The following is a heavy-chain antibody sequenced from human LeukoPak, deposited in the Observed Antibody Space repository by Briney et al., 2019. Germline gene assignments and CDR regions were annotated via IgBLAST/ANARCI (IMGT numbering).Heavy chain of an antibody. CDR1: GGSLSGYY. J-gene: IGHJ4*02. CDR2: INHSGST. CDR3: AIVSIPAADFDY. D-gene: IGHD2-2*01. Sequence: SSETLSLTCAVYGGSLSGYYWSWISQHPGKWLEWIGEINHSGSTNYNPSLKSRVTISVDTSKNQFSLKLSSVTAADTAVYYCAIVSIPAADFDYWGQGTLVTVSS. V-gene: IGHV4-34*01.